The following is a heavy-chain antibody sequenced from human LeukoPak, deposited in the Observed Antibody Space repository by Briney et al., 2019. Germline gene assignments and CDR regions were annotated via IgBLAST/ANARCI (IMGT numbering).Heavy chain of an antibody. Sequence: GWSLRLSCPASRFTFRNYWMSWVRQAAGTGLEWVANIRDDGNEKNYVESVQGRFTISRDNAKHSLYLPINSLRAEDTAVYYCSRDRHCIGSTCYGLWGQGTRVTVSS. V-gene: IGHV3-7*01. CDR3: SRDRHCIGSTCYGL. D-gene: IGHD2-2*01. J-gene: IGHJ4*02. CDR1: RFTFRNYW. CDR2: IRDDGNEK.